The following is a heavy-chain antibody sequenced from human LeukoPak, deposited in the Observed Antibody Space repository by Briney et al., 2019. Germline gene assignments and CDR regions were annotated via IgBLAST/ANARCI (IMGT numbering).Heavy chain of an antibody. V-gene: IGHV3-23*01. CDR1: GITLSNYG. CDR2: ISGSGGGT. Sequence: GGSLRLSCAVSGITLSNYGISWVRQAPGKGLEWAAGISGSGGGTNYAASVKGRFTISRDNPKNTLCLQMNRLRAEDPAAEFCAKRGVVIRVFLVGFHKEAQYFDSWCQGAIVIVSS. J-gene: IGHJ4*02. CDR3: AKRGVVIRVFLVGFHKEAQYFDS. D-gene: IGHD3-3*02.